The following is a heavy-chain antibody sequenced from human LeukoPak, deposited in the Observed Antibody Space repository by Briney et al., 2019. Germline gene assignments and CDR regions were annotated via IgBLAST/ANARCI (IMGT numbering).Heavy chain of an antibody. CDR1: GFTFSSYS. Sequence: PGGSLRLSCAASGFTFSSYSMNWVRQAPGRGLEWVSYISSSSSTIYYADSVKGRFTISRDNAKNSLYLQMNSLRAEDTAVYYCATIYDSSGYHRRLDYWGQGTLVTVSS. V-gene: IGHV3-48*01. CDR3: ATIYDSSGYHRRLDY. J-gene: IGHJ4*02. CDR2: ISSSSSTI. D-gene: IGHD3-22*01.